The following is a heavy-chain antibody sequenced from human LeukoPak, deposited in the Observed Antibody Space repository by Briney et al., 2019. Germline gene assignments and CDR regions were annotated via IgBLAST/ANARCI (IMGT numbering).Heavy chain of an antibody. V-gene: IGHV1-69*13. CDR3: ARASQYCSSTSCYRFDP. D-gene: IGHD2-2*01. Sequence: GASVKVSCKASGGTFSSYAISWVRQAPGQGLEWMGGIIPIFGTANYAQKFQGRVTITADESTSTAYMELSSLRSEDTAVYYCARASQYCSSTSCYRFDPWGQGTLVTVSS. J-gene: IGHJ5*02. CDR2: IIPIFGTA. CDR1: GGTFSSYA.